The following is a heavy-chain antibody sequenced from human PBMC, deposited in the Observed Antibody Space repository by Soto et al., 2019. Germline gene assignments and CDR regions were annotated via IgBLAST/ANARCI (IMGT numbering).Heavy chain of an antibody. Sequence: GGSLRLSCAASGFTVSSNYMSWVRQAPGKGLEWVSVIYSGGSTYYADSVKGRFTISRDNSKNTLYLQMNSLRAEDTAVYYCARDMELSGTYYKYFDYWGQGTLVTVSS. CDR1: GFTVSSNY. J-gene: IGHJ4*02. V-gene: IGHV3-66*01. D-gene: IGHD3-10*01. CDR3: ARDMELSGTYYKYFDY. CDR2: IYSGGST.